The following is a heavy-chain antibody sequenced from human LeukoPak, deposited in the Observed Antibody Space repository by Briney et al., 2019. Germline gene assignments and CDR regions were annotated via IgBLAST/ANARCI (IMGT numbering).Heavy chain of an antibody. J-gene: IGHJ4*02. V-gene: IGHV3-33*01. CDR3: AREGYGDYVDY. D-gene: IGHD4-17*01. CDR2: IWYDGSNK. Sequence: GRSLRLSCAASGFTFSSYGMHWVRQAPGKGLGWVAVIWYDGSNKYYADSVKGRFTISRDNSKNTLYLQMNSLRAEDTAVYYCAREGYGDYVDYWGQGTLVTVSS. CDR1: GFTFSSYG.